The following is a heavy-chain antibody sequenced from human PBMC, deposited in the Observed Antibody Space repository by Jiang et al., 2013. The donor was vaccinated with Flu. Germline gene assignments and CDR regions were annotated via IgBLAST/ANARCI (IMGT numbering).Heavy chain of an antibody. CDR1: GGTFSSYA. CDR3: ARTMLTGYSSSWYKKGDWYFDL. CDR2: IIPIFGTA. Sequence: SGAEVKKPGSSVKVSCKASGGTFSSYAISWVRQAPGQGLEWMGGIIPIFGTANYAQKFQGRVTITADKSTSTAYMELSSLRSEDTAVYYCARTMLTGYSSSWYKKGDWYFDLWGRGTLVTASS. D-gene: IGHD6-13*01. V-gene: IGHV1-69*06. J-gene: IGHJ2*01.